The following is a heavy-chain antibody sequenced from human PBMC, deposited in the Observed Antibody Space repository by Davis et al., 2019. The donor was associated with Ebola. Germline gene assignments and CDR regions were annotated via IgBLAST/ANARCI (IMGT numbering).Heavy chain of an antibody. J-gene: IGHJ5*02. V-gene: IGHV4-34*01. CDR1: GGSISSYY. D-gene: IGHD6-6*01. Sequence: MPSETLSLTCTVSGGSISSYYWSWIRQPPGKGLEWIGEINHSGSTNYNPSLKSRVTISVDTSKNQFSLKLSSVTAADTAVYYCARVIWAARPFWFDPWGQGTLVTVSS. CDR3: ARVIWAARPFWFDP. CDR2: INHSGST.